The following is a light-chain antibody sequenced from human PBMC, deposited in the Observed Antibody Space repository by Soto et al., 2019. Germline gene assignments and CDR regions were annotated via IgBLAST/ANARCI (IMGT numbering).Light chain of an antibody. J-gene: IGKJ4*01. CDR1: RRVSSY. CDR2: DAS. Sequence: EIVLTQSPATLSLSPGDRATLSCRASRRVSSYLAWYQQKAGQAPRLLIYDASNRAAGTPARFSGSGSGTDFTLTISSLEPEDFAVYYCQQRSNWPPLTFGGGTKVDIK. CDR3: QQRSNWPPLT. V-gene: IGKV3-11*01.